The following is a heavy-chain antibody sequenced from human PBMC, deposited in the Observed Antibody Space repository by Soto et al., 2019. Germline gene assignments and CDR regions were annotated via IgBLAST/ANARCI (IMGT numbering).Heavy chain of an antibody. CDR2: IYPGGST. CDR1: GGFLTSVDW. Sequence: SETLSVTCAVSGGFLTSVDWWTWVRQPPGKGLEWLGEIYPGGSTNYSPSLKSRVTISIDKSKNQFSLKLSSVTAADTAIYYCASDAAYWGQGTLVTVSS. CDR3: ASDAAY. J-gene: IGHJ4*02. V-gene: IGHV4-4*02. D-gene: IGHD6-13*01.